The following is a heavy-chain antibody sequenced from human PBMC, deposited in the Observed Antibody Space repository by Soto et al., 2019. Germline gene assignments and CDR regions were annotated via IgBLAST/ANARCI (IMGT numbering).Heavy chain of an antibody. D-gene: IGHD5-12*01. CDR2: ITGSGAST. V-gene: IGHV3-23*01. Sequence: EVQLLESGGGLVQPGGTLRLSCAASGFTFTTYTMSWVRQAPGQGLEWVSAITGSGASTYYADSVKGRFTISRDNSKNTLYLQMNSLRAEDTAVYYCAKNSAATIRVGYDYWGQGTRVTFSS. CDR1: GFTFTTYT. J-gene: IGHJ4*02. CDR3: AKNSAATIRVGYDY.